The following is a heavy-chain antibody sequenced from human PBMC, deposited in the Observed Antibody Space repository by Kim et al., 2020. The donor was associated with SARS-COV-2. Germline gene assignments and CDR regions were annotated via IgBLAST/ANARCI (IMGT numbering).Heavy chain of an antibody. Sequence: NPSRKSRVALSGDTSRNQFSLKLTSVSAADTAVYYCARPDTGELFRGCFDPWGQGTLVTVSS. V-gene: IGHV4-39*01. J-gene: IGHJ5*02. D-gene: IGHD3-10*01. CDR3: ARPDTGELFRGCFDP.